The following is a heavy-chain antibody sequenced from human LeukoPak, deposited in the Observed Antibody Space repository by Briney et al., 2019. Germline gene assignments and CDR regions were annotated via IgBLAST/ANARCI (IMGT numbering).Heavy chain of an antibody. J-gene: IGHJ4*02. CDR1: GFTVSTNY. Sequence: GGSLRLSCAASGFTVSTNYMSWVRQAPGKGLEWVSVLYSGESTYYADSVKGRFTVSRDNSKNTLYLQMNSLRAEDTAVYYCARDLARDLFGFAASKRSDYWGQGTLVTVSS. V-gene: IGHV3-66*01. D-gene: IGHD3-10*01. CDR3: ARDLARDLFGFAASKRSDY. CDR2: LYSGEST.